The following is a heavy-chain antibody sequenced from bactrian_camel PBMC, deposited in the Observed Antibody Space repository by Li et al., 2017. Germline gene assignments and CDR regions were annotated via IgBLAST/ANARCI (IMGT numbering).Heavy chain of an antibody. CDR2: IDREGTT. Sequence: VQLVESGGGTVQTGGSLTLSCTAYTTQYSGYCLGWFRQFPGKAREPVAAIDREGTTTYSDSVKGRFTISKDKAKNTAFLQMSFLKPDDTAMYYCAAVPVAILRRLLGRGGAHCPSEDVDFAYYGQGTQVTVS. V-gene: IGHV3S53*01. CDR1: TTQYSGYC. D-gene: IGHD2*01. J-gene: IGHJ4*01.